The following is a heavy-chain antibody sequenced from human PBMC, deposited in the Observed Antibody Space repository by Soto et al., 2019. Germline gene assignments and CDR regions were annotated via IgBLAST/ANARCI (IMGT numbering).Heavy chain of an antibody. D-gene: IGHD1-20*01. CDR2: IYYSGST. J-gene: IGHJ4*02. Sequence: PSETLSLTCTVSGGSVSSGGYYWSWIRQHPGKGLEWIGYIYYSGSTYYNPSLKSRVTISVDTSKNQFSLKLSSVTAADTAVYYCARDTRITGTSRIFDYWGQGTLVTVSS. V-gene: IGHV4-31*03. CDR3: ARDTRITGTSRIFDY. CDR1: GGSVSSGGYY.